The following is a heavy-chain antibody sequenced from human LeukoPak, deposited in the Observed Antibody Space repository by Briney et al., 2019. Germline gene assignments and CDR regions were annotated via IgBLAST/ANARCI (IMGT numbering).Heavy chain of an antibody. Sequence: PSETLSLTCTVSGVSISSCYWSWIRQPPGKGLEWIGHINYNGSTNYNPSLKSRVTMSLDTSKNQFSLKLSSVTAADTAVYYCATGETGSTLGGYWGQGTLVTVSS. D-gene: IGHD1-1*01. CDR3: ATGETGSTLGGY. CDR1: GVSISSCY. CDR2: INYNGST. V-gene: IGHV4-59*01. J-gene: IGHJ4*02.